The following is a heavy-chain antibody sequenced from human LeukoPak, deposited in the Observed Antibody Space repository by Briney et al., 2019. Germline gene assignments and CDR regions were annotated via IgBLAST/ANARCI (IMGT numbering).Heavy chain of an antibody. CDR1: GGSISSSSYY. Sequence: SETLSLTCTVSGGSISSSSYYWGWIRQPPGKGLEWIGSIYYSGSTYYNPSLKSRVTISVDTFKNQFSLKLSSVTAADTAVYYCARARKQQLVDYWGQGTLVTVSS. J-gene: IGHJ4*02. V-gene: IGHV4-39*07. D-gene: IGHD6-13*01. CDR3: ARARKQQLVDY. CDR2: IYYSGST.